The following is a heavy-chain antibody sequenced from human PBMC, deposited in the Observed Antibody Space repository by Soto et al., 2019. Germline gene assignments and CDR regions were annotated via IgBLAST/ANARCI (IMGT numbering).Heavy chain of an antibody. V-gene: IGHV1-46*01. CDR3: ARGGHVVVVTAALDY. Sequence: QVQLMQSGAEVKKPGASVKVSCKASGDTFTDYYIHWVRQAPGQGLEWMGTVNPSGGHTTYAQHLRGRVTMTTHTSTSTLYMELTSLTSDDTAVYYCARGGHVVVVTAALDYWGQGTLVTVSS. J-gene: IGHJ4*02. D-gene: IGHD2-21*02. CDR1: GDTFTDYY. CDR2: VNPSGGHT.